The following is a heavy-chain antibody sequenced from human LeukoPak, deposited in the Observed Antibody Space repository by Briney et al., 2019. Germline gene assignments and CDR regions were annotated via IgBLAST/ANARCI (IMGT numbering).Heavy chain of an antibody. V-gene: IGHV3-23*01. J-gene: IGHJ4*02. D-gene: IGHD1-26*01. CDR2: IGNNGGYT. CDR3: AKKEGGFDH. Sequence: PGGSLRLSCAASGFTFSSSAMSWVRQAPGKGLEWVSAIGNNGGYTYYADSVKGRFTISRDNSKNTLYLQVNSLRADDTAVYYCAKKEGGFDHWGQGALVTVSS. CDR1: GFTFSSSA.